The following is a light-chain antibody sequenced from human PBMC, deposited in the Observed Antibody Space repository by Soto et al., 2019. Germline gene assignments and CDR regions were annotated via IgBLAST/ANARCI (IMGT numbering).Light chain of an antibody. V-gene: IGLV1-47*01. CDR1: ISNIATNY. Sequence: QPVLTQPPSVSGTPGQRVTISCSGGISNIATNYVHWFQQLPGTAPKVLSNRDNQRPSGVPDRFSGSKSGTSASLAISGLRSEDEAEDDGAAWDDTVRSYVFGTGTKVTVL. CDR3: AAWDDTVRSYV. CDR2: RDN. J-gene: IGLJ1*01.